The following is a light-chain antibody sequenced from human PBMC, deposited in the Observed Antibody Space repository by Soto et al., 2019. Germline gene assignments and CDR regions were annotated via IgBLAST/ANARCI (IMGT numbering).Light chain of an antibody. Sequence: DIHMTLSPSSLSASVGHRVTITCQASQDITNYLNWYQQKQGKAPRLLLYDASSLETGVPSRFSGSGYGTDFNFTISSLQTEDIATYYCQHYDHLPITFGQGTRLEIK. CDR1: QDITNY. V-gene: IGKV1-33*01. J-gene: IGKJ5*01. CDR2: DAS. CDR3: QHYDHLPIT.